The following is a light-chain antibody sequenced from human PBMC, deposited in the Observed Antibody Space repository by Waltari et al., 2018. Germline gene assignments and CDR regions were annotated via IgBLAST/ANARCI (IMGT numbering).Light chain of an antibody. CDR1: QGIDSW. Sequence: DILLPQSPSSVSASVGDRVTITCRASQGIDSWLAWYQQKPGRAPKLLIFTISTLQGGVPSRFSGSGSGTEFTLTISSLQPDDFATYYCQQAYAFPLTFGGGTKVEIK. CDR2: TIS. CDR3: QQAYAFPLT. J-gene: IGKJ4*01. V-gene: IGKV1-12*01.